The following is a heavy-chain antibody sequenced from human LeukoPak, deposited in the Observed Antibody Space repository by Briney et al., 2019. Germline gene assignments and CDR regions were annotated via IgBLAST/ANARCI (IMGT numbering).Heavy chain of an antibody. V-gene: IGHV4-34*01. CDR1: NGSINFVSYY. Sequence: SETLSLTCTVSNGSINFVSYYWSWIRQPPGKGLEWIGEINHSGSTNYNPSLKSRVTISVDTSKNQFSLKLTSVTAADTAVYYCARGPDLYFDWLSNNWFDPWGQGTLVTVSS. CDR3: ARGPDLYFDWLSNNWFDP. CDR2: INHSGST. J-gene: IGHJ5*02. D-gene: IGHD3-9*01.